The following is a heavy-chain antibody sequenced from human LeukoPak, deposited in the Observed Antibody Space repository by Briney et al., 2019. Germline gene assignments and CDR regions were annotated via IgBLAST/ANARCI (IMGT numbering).Heavy chain of an antibody. CDR1: GYTFTSYG. CDR2: ISAYNGNT. D-gene: IGHD3-3*01. V-gene: IGHV1-18*01. J-gene: IGHJ4*02. CDR3: ARDYYDFWSGHPNYFDY. Sequence: GASVKVSCKASGYTFTSYGISWVRQAPGQGLEWMGWISAYNGNTNYAQKLQGRVTMTTDTSTSTAYMELRSLRSDDTAVYYCARDYYDFWSGHPNYFDYWGQGTLVTVSS.